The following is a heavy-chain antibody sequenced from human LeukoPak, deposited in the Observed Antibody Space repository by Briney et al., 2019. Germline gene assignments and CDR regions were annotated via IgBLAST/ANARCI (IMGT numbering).Heavy chain of an antibody. D-gene: IGHD3-10*01. Sequence: GGSLRLSCAASGFTFSIYGMSRVRQSPGKGLEWVSAISGSASGHITNYADSVKGRFTISRDNYKNTLYLQMNSLRVGDTAVYYCANHRSAFEFWGQGTLVTVSS. CDR1: GFTFSIYG. J-gene: IGHJ4*02. V-gene: IGHV3-23*01. CDR3: ANHRSAFEF. CDR2: ISGSASGHIT.